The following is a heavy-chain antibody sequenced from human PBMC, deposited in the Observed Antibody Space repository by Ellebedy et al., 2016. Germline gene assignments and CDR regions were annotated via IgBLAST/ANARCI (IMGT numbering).Heavy chain of an antibody. V-gene: IGHV4-59*08. Sequence: SETLSLTCTISGGSITSYYWSWIRQPPGKGLEWIGYSYYTGSTFYNPSLKSRVTISVDTSKIQLSLRLDSVTAADSAVYYCARSGFSSPFFDSWGQGTLDTVSS. CDR1: GGSITSYY. CDR2: SYYTGST. D-gene: IGHD6-13*01. J-gene: IGHJ4*02. CDR3: ARSGFSSPFFDS.